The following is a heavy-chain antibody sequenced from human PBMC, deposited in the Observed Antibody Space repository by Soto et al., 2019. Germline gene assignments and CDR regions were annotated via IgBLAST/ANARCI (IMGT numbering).Heavy chain of an antibody. J-gene: IGHJ4*02. D-gene: IGHD5-12*01. V-gene: IGHV3-7*05. CDR1: GFTFSSYW. Sequence: GGSLRLSCAASGFTFSSYWMSWVRQAPGKGLEWVANIKQDGSEKYYVDSVKGRFTISRDNAKNSLYLQMNSLRAEDTAVYYFLIDWRGYGYFDFWCQGTXVTVSS. CDR3: LIDWRGYGYFDF. CDR2: IKQDGSEK.